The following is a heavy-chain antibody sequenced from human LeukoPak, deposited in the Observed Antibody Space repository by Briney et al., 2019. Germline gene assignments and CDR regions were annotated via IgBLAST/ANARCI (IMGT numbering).Heavy chain of an antibody. J-gene: IGHJ4*02. CDR3: ARVSPIDYYDSSGYYYFDY. D-gene: IGHD3-22*01. CDR2: ISSSSSYI. CDR1: GFTFDDYT. Sequence: GGSLRLSCAASGFTFDDYTMHWVRHAPGKGLEWVSSISSSSSYIYYADSVKGRFTISRDNAKDSLYLQMNSLRAEDTAVYYCARVSPIDYYDSSGYYYFDYWGQGTLVTVSS. V-gene: IGHV3-21*01.